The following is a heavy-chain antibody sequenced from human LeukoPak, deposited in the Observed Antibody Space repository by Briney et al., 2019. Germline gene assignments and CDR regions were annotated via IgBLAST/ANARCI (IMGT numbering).Heavy chain of an antibody. CDR2: INPNSGGT. CDR1: GYTFTGYY. V-gene: IGHV1-2*02. Sequence: ASVKVSCKASGYTFTGYYMHWVRQAPGQGLEWMGWINPNSGGTNYAQKFQGRVTMTRDTSISTAYMELSRLRSDDTAVYYCARCTFSSYYYYMDVWGTGTTVTVSS. CDR3: ARCTFSSYYYYMDV. J-gene: IGHJ6*03. D-gene: IGHD3-16*01.